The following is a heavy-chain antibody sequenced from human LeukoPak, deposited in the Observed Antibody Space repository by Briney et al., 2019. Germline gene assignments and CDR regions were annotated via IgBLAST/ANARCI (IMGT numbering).Heavy chain of an antibody. CDR2: ISYDGSNK. CDR3: AKRSSSSWERKDYYFDY. V-gene: IGHV3-30*18. D-gene: IGHD6-13*01. J-gene: IGHJ4*02. Sequence: QSGGSLRLSCAASGFTFSSYGMHWVRQAPGKGLEWVAFISYDGSNKYYADSVKGRFTISRDNSKNTLYLQMNSLRAEDTAVYYCAKRSSSSWERKDYYFDYWGQGTLVTVSS. CDR1: GFTFSSYG.